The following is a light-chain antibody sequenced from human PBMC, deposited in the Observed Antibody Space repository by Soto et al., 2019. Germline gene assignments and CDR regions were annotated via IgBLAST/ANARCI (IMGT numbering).Light chain of an antibody. CDR3: QQSYSTPPT. CDR1: QSIGRN. Sequence: DIQMTQSPASLSASVGARVPISCRASQSIGRNLNWYQQKPGKAPTLLIFTSSSLQSGVPSRFSGSGSGTDFILTISSLQPEDFATYYCQQSYSTPPTFGQGTKVDIK. J-gene: IGKJ1*01. V-gene: IGKV1-39*01. CDR2: TSS.